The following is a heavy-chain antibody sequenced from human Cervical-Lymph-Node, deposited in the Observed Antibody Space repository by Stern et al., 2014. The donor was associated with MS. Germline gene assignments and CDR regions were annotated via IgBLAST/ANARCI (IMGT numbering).Heavy chain of an antibody. CDR1: GFTFSDYG. V-gene: IGHV3-33*01. J-gene: IGHJ4*02. Sequence: VQLVESGGGVVQPAESLTLSCVASGFTFSDYGMHWFRQAPGRGLQWLAVIWYDGDNKLYANSVKGRFTISRDNSKNTLYLQMNSLRAADTAVYYCARRDYATYAVDFWGQGSLVTVSS. D-gene: IGHD4-17*01. CDR2: IWYDGDNK. CDR3: ARRDYATYAVDF.